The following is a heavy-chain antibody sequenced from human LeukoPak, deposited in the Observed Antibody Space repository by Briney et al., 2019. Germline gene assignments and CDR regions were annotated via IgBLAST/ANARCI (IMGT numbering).Heavy chain of an antibody. V-gene: IGHV3-53*01. CDR1: GGSISSYY. Sequence: ETLSLTCTVSGGSISSYYWSWIRQPPGKGLEWVSVIYSGGSTYYADSVKGRFTISRDNSKNTLYLQMNSLRAEDTAVYYCARAAIAVAGTPFDYWGQGTLVTVSS. J-gene: IGHJ4*02. CDR3: ARAAIAVAGTPFDY. CDR2: IYSGGST. D-gene: IGHD6-19*01.